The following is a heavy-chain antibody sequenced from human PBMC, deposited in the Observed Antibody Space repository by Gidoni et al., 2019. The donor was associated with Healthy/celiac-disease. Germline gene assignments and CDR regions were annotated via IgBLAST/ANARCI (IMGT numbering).Heavy chain of an antibody. D-gene: IGHD3-10*01. V-gene: IGHV3-48*03. CDR3: AGRDYYGSGNPDY. J-gene: IGHJ4*02. CDR2: ISSSGSTI. Sequence: DVQLVESGGGLIQPGGSLRLSCAASGFPFSSYEMNWVRQAPGKGLGWVSYISSSGSTIYYADSVKGRFTISRDNDKNSLYLQMNSLRAEDTAVYYCAGRDYYGSGNPDYWVQGTLVTVSS. CDR1: GFPFSSYE.